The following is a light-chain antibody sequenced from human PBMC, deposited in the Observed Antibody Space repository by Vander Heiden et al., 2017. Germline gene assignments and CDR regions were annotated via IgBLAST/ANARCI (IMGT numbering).Light chain of an antibody. V-gene: IGLV1-44*01. Sequence: QSVLPQPPSASGTPGQRVTISCSGSSSHIGINTVTWYQQLPGTAPKLLIYSNNQRPSGVPDRFSGSKSGTSASLAISGRQSEDEADYYCAAWDDSLNGWVFGGGTKLTVL. CDR1: SSHIGINT. CDR3: AAWDDSLNGWV. J-gene: IGLJ3*02. CDR2: SNN.